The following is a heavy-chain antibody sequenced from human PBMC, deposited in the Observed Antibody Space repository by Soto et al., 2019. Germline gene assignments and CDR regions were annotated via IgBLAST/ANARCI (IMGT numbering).Heavy chain of an antibody. CDR1: VGSFSGYY. Sequence: DTLAVTCSVYVGSFSGYYWSWIRQPPGKGLELIGEINHRESTNYNPSLKSRVTISVDTSKNQFSLKLSSVPAADTAVYYCARGCNLRNFDFWSGYYNHYYGMDVFGQRNSVT. J-gene: IGHJ6*02. CDR3: ARGCNLRNFDFWSGYYNHYYGMDV. CDR2: INHREST. D-gene: IGHD3-3*01. V-gene: IGHV4-34*01.